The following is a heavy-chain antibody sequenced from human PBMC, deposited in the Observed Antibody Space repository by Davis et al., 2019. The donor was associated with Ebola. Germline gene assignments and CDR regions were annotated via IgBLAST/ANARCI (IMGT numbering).Heavy chain of an antibody. CDR3: ARGVRGYYKFDY. CDR1: GGSFSGYY. Sequence: MPGGSLRLSCVVYGGSFSGYYWSWIRQPPGKGLEWIGEINHSGSTNYNPSLKSRVTISVDTSKNQFSLKLSSVTAADTAVYYCARGVRGYYKFDYWGQGTLVTVSS. J-gene: IGHJ4*02. D-gene: IGHD3-22*01. V-gene: IGHV4-34*01. CDR2: INHSGST.